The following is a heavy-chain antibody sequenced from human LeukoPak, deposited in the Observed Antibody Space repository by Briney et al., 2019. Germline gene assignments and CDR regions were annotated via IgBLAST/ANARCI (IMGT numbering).Heavy chain of an antibody. CDR1: GFTFSSYA. Sequence: PGGSLRLSCAASGFTFSSYAMSWVRQAPGKGLEWVSAISGSGGSIYYADSVKGRFTISRDNSKNTLYLQMNSLRAEDTAVYYCAKDPHYYDSSGYYEYFDLWGRGTLATVSS. J-gene: IGHJ2*01. CDR2: ISGSGGSI. CDR3: AKDPHYYDSSGYYEYFDL. V-gene: IGHV3-23*01. D-gene: IGHD3-22*01.